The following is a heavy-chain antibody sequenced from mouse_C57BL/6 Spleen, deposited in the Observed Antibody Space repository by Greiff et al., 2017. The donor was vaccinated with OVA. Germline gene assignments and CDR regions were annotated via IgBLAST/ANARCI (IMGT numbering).Heavy chain of an antibody. CDR3: ARIETPAFSYFDV. J-gene: IGHJ1*03. V-gene: IGHV1-26*01. CDR2: INPNNGGT. Sequence: EVQLQQSGPELVKPGASVKISCKASGYTFTDYYMNWVKQSHGKSLEWIGDINPNNGGTSYNQKFKGKATLTVDKSSSTAYMELRSLTSEDSAVYYGARIETPAFSYFDVWGTGTTVTVSS. CDR1: GYTFTDYY.